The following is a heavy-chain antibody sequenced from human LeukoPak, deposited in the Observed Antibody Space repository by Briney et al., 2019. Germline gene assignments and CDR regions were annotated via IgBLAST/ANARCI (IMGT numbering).Heavy chain of an antibody. CDR2: ISGSGGST. V-gene: IGHV3-23*01. CDR1: GFTFSSYA. D-gene: IGHD4-17*01. J-gene: IGHJ4*02. CDR3: AKAEDYGDYNI. Sequence: GGSLRLSCAASGFTFSSYAMSWVRQAPGKGLEWVSAISGSGGSTYYADSVKGRFTISRDNSKNTLCLQMNSLRAEDTAVYYCAKAEDYGDYNIWGQGTLVTVSS.